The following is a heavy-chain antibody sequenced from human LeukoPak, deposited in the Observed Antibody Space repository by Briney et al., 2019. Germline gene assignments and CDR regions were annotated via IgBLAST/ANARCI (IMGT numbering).Heavy chain of an antibody. V-gene: IGHV3-23*01. CDR2: ISGCGCSR. CDR1: GFTFSSYA. D-gene: IGHD3-16*02. Sequence: GGSLRLSCAASGFTFSSYAMSWVREAPGKGLEWVSAISGCGCSRYHAESVKRRFTIYKDNSKNTLYLQMNSLRAEDTAVYYCAKEGYDDVCGSYRYFDYWGQGTLATDSS. CDR3: AKEGYDDVCGSYRYFDY. J-gene: IGHJ4*02.